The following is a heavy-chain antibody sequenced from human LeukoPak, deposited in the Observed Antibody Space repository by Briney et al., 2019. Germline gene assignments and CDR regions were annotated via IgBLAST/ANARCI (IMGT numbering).Heavy chain of an antibody. CDR1: GFTFSNAW. CDR2: INHSGST. Sequence: GSLRLSCAASGFTFSNAWMSWIRQPPGKGLEWIGEINHSGSTNYNPSLKSRVTISVDTSKNRFSLKLSSVTAADTAVYYCARGAAGPVYYWGQGTLVTVSS. D-gene: IGHD6-13*01. J-gene: IGHJ4*02. CDR3: ARGAAGPVYY. V-gene: IGHV4-34*01.